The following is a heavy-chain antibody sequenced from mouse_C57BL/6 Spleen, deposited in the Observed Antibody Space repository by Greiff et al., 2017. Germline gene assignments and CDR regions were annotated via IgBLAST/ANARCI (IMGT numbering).Heavy chain of an antibody. CDR2: ISSGSSTI. Sequence: VQLKESGGGLVKPGGSLKLSCAASGFTFSDYGMHWVRQAPEKGLEWVAYISSGSSTIYYADTVKGRFTSSRDNAKNTLFLQMTSLRSEDTAMYYCARPYYYSNYLDYWGQGTTLTVSS. CDR3: ARPYYYSNYLDY. V-gene: IGHV5-17*01. D-gene: IGHD2-5*01. CDR1: GFTFSDYG. J-gene: IGHJ2*01.